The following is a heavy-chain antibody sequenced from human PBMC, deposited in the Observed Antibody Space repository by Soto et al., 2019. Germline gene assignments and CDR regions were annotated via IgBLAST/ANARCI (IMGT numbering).Heavy chain of an antibody. V-gene: IGHV3-48*03. CDR1: GFTFNDFE. D-gene: IGHD3-16*01. CDR3: ARGWGRFNY. Sequence: EVQLLESGGGLVQPGGSLRLSCGVSGFTFNDFEMNWVRQAPGKGLEWLAYIDGSGTTKKYVDSVRGRFTISRDNPNNTLLLQISSLCGADPAIYHSARGWGRFNYWGQGTLVSVSS. J-gene: IGHJ4*02. CDR2: IDGSGTTK.